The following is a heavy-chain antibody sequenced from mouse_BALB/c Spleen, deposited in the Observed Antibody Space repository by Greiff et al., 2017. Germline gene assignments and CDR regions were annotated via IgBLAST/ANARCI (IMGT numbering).Heavy chain of an antibody. D-gene: IGHD2-14*01. CDR3: ARGVPSYYAMDY. J-gene: IGHJ4*01. V-gene: IGHV1-87*01. CDR1: GYTFTSYW. Sequence: QVQLQQSGAELARPGASVKLSCKASGYTFTSYWMQWVKQRPGQGLEWIGAIYPGDGDTRYTQKFKGKATLTADKSSSTAYMQLSSLASEDSAVYYCARGVPSYYAMDYWGQGTSVTVSS. CDR2: IYPGDGDT.